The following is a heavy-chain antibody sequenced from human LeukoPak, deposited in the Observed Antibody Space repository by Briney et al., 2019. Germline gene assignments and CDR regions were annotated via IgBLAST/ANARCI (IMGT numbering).Heavy chain of an antibody. Sequence: PSETLSLTCTVSGGSISSYSWSWIRQTPGKGLEWIGYIYNSGRTNYNPSLKSRVTISVDTSKNQFSLKLSSVTAADTAVYYCARHRPTEMATIGDLFDYWGQGTLVTVSS. J-gene: IGHJ4*02. CDR2: IYNSGRT. V-gene: IGHV4-59*08. CDR3: ARHRPTEMATIGDLFDY. D-gene: IGHD5-24*01. CDR1: GGSISSYS.